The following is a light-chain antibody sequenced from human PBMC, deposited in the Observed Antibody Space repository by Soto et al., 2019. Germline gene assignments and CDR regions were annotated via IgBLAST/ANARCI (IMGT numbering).Light chain of an antibody. CDR2: KAS. CDR3: QQYNGPPWT. CDR1: QSIGNW. Sequence: DIQMTQSPSTLSASVGDRVTITCRASQSIGNWLAWYQQKPGKAPKLLIFKASTLESGVPSRFSGSGAGPEFTLTISSLQPDDFATYYCQQYNGPPWTFGQGTKVDIK. V-gene: IGKV1-5*03. J-gene: IGKJ1*01.